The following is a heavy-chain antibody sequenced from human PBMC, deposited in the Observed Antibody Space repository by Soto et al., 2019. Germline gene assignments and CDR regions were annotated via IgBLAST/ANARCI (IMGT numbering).Heavy chain of an antibody. D-gene: IGHD3-16*01. Sequence: ASVNVSCKASGYTFTASYIHWVRQAPGQGLEWMGWINPDSGITNYARKFQGRVTLTGDTSISTAYMELNTLTSDDSALYYCVRYTGRPFASGRSDASCQGTLVTVSS. CDR1: GYTFTASY. CDR2: INPDSGIT. V-gene: IGHV1-2*02. CDR3: VRYTGRPFASGRSDA. J-gene: IGHJ5*02.